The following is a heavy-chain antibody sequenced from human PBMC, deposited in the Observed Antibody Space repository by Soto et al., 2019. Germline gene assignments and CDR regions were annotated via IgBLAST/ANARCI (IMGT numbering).Heavy chain of an antibody. Sequence: ASVKVSCKASGYTFTSYGISWVRQAPGQGLEWMGWISAYNGNTNYAQKLQGRVTMTTDTSTSTAYMELRSLRSDDTAVYYCARDRYSSSLAMLNFDYWGQGTLVTAPQ. V-gene: IGHV1-18*01. J-gene: IGHJ4*02. D-gene: IGHD6-13*01. CDR3: ARDRYSSSLAMLNFDY. CDR1: GYTFTSYG. CDR2: ISAYNGNT.